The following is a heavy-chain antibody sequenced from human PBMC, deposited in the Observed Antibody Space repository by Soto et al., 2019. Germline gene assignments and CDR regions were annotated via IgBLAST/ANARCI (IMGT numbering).Heavy chain of an antibody. V-gene: IGHV1-2*04. CDR3: ARVPSTPYSSSNDAFDI. Sequence: EASVKVSCKASGYTFTGYYMHWVRQAPGQGLEWMGWINPNSGGTNYAQKFQGWVTMTRDTSISTAYMELSRLRSDDTAVYYCARVPSTPYSSSNDAFDIWGQGTMVTVSS. CDR1: GYTFTGYY. CDR2: INPNSGGT. J-gene: IGHJ3*02. D-gene: IGHD6-13*01.